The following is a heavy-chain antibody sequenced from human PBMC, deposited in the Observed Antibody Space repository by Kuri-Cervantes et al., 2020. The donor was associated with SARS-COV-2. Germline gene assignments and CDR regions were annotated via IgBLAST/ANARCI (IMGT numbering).Heavy chain of an antibody. V-gene: IGHV3-7*03. D-gene: IGHD6-19*01. CDR3: ARGGHSSGWDAEYFHH. CDR2: IKSDGSDK. J-gene: IGHJ1*01. CDR1: GFTFGFYW. Sequence: GESLKISCAASGFTFGFYWMTWVRQAPGKGLEWVANIKSDGSDKFYVDSVKGRFTISRDNVKNSLYLEIHSLRTEDTAVYYCARGGHSSGWDAEYFHHWGQGTLVTVSS.